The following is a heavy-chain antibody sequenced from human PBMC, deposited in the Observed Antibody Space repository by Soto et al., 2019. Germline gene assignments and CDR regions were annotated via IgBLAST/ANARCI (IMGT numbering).Heavy chain of an antibody. CDR2: IYYSGST. CDR3: ARVSSSWYGINWFDP. CDR1: GGSISSGDYY. V-gene: IGHV4-30-4*01. Sequence: QVQLQESGPGLVKPSQTLSLTCTVSGGSISSGDYYWSWIRQPPGKGLEWIGYIYYSGSTHYNTSLKSRVTMSVDTSKNQFSLKLSSVTAADTAGYYCARVSSSWYGINWFDPWGQGTLVTVSS. D-gene: IGHD6-13*01. J-gene: IGHJ5*02.